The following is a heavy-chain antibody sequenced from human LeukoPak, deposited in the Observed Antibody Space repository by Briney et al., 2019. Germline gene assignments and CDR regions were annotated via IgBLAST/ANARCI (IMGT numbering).Heavy chain of an antibody. CDR1: GYTFITYY. V-gene: IGHV1-2*02. J-gene: IGHJ4*02. Sequence: ASVKVSCKASGYTFITYYMHWVRQAPGQGLEWMGWINPNSGGTNYAQKFQGRVTMTRDTSISTAYMELSRLRSDDTAVYYCARWGSSWSTYYFDYWGQGTLVTVSS. CDR3: ARWGSSWSTYYFDY. CDR2: INPNSGGT. D-gene: IGHD6-13*01.